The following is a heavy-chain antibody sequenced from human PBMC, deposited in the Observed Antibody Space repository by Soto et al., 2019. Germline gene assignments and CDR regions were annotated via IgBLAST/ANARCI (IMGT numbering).Heavy chain of an antibody. D-gene: IGHD4-17*01. CDR2: IYYSGST. CDR3: ASFYGDYVSY. V-gene: IGHV4-39*01. Sequence: SETLSLTCAVSGGSISISYYWGWIRQPPGKGLEWIGSIYYSGSTYYNPSLKSRVTISVDTSKNQFSLKLSSVTAADTAVYYCASFYGDYVSYWRHGTLVTVSS. J-gene: IGHJ4*01. CDR1: GGSISISYY.